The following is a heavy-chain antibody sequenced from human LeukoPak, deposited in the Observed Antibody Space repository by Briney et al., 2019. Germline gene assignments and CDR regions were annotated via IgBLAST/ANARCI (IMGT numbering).Heavy chain of an antibody. Sequence: GGSLRLSCAASGFTFSSYSMNWVRQAPGKGLEWVSSISSSSSYIYYADSVKGRFTISRDNAKNSLYLQKNSLRAEDTAVYYCARDHFQFHNDYWGQGTLVTVSS. CDR1: GFTFSSYS. J-gene: IGHJ4*02. V-gene: IGHV3-21*01. CDR2: ISSSSSYI. CDR3: ARDHFQFHNDY.